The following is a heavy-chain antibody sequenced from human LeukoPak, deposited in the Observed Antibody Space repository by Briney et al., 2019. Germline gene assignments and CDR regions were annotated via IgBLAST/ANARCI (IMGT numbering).Heavy chain of an antibody. CDR3: VRSIDTTGYFNY. CDR1: GYTFTTYP. J-gene: IGHJ4*02. Sequence: GASVKVSCKASGYTFTTYPINWVRQAPGQGLEWMGWIDTNTGSPTYAQGLTGQFVFSLDTSVSTAFLQINSLKAEDTALYYCVRSIDTTGYFNYWGQGTLVTVSS. D-gene: IGHD3-22*01. V-gene: IGHV7-4-1*02. CDR2: IDTNTGSP.